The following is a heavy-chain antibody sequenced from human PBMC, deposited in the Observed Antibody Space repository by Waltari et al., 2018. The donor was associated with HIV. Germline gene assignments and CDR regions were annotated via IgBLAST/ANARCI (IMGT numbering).Heavy chain of an antibody. Sequence: QVKLVESGGGVVKPGRCLMLSCAASGFTLGPIGLTRVRQAPGKGLEWVAFIAYDGDKKYYADSVKGLCTLSRDNSKNTVYLQINSLRAEDSAVYYCAKDKGGVTYIFDYWGQGTLVTVSS. J-gene: IGHJ4*02. V-gene: IGHV3-30*18. CDR1: GFTLGPIG. D-gene: IGHD1-1*01. CDR2: IAYDGDKK. CDR3: AKDKGGVTYIFDY.